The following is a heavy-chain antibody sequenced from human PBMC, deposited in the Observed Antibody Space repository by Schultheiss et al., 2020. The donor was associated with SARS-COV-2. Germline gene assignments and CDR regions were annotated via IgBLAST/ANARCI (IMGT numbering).Heavy chain of an antibody. Sequence: SQTLSLTCTVSGGSISSYYWSWIRQPPGKGLEWIGYIYYSGSTNYNPSLKSRVTISVDTSKNQFSLKLSSVTAADTAVYYCASKGGYSYGYRFDYWGQGTLVTVSS. CDR1: GGSISSYY. CDR3: ASKGGYSYGYRFDY. D-gene: IGHD5-18*01. J-gene: IGHJ4*02. CDR2: IYYSGST. V-gene: IGHV4-59*12.